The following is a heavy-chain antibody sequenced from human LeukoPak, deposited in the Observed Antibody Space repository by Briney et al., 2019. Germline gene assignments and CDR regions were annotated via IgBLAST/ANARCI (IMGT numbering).Heavy chain of an antibody. CDR2: IKQDGSER. J-gene: IGHJ4*02. V-gene: IGHV3-7*01. Sequence: GGSLRLSCAASGFTFSNYWMTWVRQAPGKGPEWVANIKQDGSERNYVDSVKGRFTIARDNTKNSLYLQMTSLRGVDTAVYYCASRAGKPGNTPWCFDYWGQGALVTVSS. CDR1: GFTFSNYW. CDR3: ASRAGKPGNTPWCFDY. D-gene: IGHD1-7*01.